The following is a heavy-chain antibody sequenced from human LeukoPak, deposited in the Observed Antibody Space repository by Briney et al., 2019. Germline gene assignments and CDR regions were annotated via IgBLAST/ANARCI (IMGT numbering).Heavy chain of an antibody. D-gene: IGHD3-10*01. CDR1: GFTFSSYA. Sequence: PGGSLRLSCAASGFTFSSYAMSWVRQAPGKGLEWVSASSGSGGSTYYADSVKGRFTISRDNSKNTLYLQMDSLRGEDTAVYCCASGYYGSGTYLTPWGQGTLVTVSS. CDR2: SSGSGGST. CDR3: ASGYYGSGTYLTP. J-gene: IGHJ5*02. V-gene: IGHV3-23*01.